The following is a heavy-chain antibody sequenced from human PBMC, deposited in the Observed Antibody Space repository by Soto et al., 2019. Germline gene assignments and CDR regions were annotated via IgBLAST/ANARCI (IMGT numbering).Heavy chain of an antibody. V-gene: IGHV4-31*03. D-gene: IGHD4-17*01. CDR2: IYYSGST. CDR1: GGSISSGGYY. Sequence: QVQLQESGPGLVKPSQTLSLTCTVSGGSISSGGYYWSWIRQHPGKGLEWIGYIYYSGSTYYNPSLKSRVTISVDTSKNQFPRKLSSVPAADTAVYYCAGGVVAYGDSYYFDYGGQETLVTVSS. J-gene: IGHJ4*02. CDR3: AGGVVAYGDSYYFDY.